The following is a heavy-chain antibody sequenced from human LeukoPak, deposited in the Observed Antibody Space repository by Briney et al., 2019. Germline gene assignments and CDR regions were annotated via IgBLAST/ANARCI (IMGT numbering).Heavy chain of an antibody. CDR2: IRFDASKK. CDR3: VREGPGGTPHDY. V-gene: IGHV3-30*02. J-gene: IGHJ4*02. CDR1: GFTFSRYG. Sequence: GGSLRLSCAASGFTFSRYGMHWVRQAPGKGLEWLTFIRFDASKKYYADSVKGRFTISRDNSDNTHSLQMSSLRADDTAVYYCVREGPGGTPHDYWGQGTLVTVSS. D-gene: IGHD4-23*01.